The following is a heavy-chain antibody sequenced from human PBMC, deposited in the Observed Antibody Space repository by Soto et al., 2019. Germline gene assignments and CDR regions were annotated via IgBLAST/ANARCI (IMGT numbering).Heavy chain of an antibody. Sequence: SXKVSFTASGHTXTGYYMNLVRQAPGQGLEWMGWINPNSGGTNYAQKFQGRVTMTRDTSIRTAYMELSRLRSEDTAVYYCARDGSGSYYDAWFDPWGQGTLGTVSS. V-gene: IGHV1-2*02. CDR1: GHTXTGYY. CDR3: ARDGSGSYYDAWFDP. J-gene: IGHJ5*02. CDR2: INPNSGGT. D-gene: IGHD1-26*01.